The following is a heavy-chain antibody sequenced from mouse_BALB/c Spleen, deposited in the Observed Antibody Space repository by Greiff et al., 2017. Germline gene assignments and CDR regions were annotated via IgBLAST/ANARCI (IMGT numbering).Heavy chain of an antibody. CDR2: ISYSGST. J-gene: IGHJ3*01. CDR3: ARSDDGYYVPFAD. CDR1: GYSITSDYA. D-gene: IGHD2-3*01. Sequence: DVQLPESGPGLVKPSQSLSLTCTVTGYSITSDYAWNWIRQFPGNKLEWMGYISYSGSTSYNPSLKSRISITRDTSKNQFFLQLNSVTTEDTATYYCARSDDGYYVPFADWGQGTLGTVSA. V-gene: IGHV3-2*02.